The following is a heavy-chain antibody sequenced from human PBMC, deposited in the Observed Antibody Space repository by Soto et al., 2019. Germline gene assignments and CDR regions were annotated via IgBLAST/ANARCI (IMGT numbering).Heavy chain of an antibody. D-gene: IGHD3-3*01. Sequence: GGSLRLSCAASGFTFSSYSMNWVRQAPGKGLEWVSSISSSSSYIYYADSVKGRFTISRDNAKNSLYLQMNSLRAEDTAVYYCARVLLEKATMTHCYGMDVWGQGTTVTVSS. J-gene: IGHJ6*02. CDR2: ISSSSSYI. CDR1: GFTFSSYS. CDR3: ARVLLEKATMTHCYGMDV. V-gene: IGHV3-21*01.